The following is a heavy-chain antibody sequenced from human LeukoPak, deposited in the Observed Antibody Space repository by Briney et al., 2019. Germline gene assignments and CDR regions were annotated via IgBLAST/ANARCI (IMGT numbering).Heavy chain of an antibody. CDR3: AKSPERYYYDSTGYFEY. CDR2: IYSGGST. V-gene: IGHV3-53*05. CDR1: GFTVSSNY. D-gene: IGHD3-22*01. Sequence: PGGSLRLSCAASGFTVSSNYMSWVRQAPGKGLEWVSVIYSGGSTYYADSVKGRFTISRDNSKNTLYLQMNSLRAEDTALYYCAKSPERYYYDSTGYFEYWGQGTLVTVSS. J-gene: IGHJ4*02.